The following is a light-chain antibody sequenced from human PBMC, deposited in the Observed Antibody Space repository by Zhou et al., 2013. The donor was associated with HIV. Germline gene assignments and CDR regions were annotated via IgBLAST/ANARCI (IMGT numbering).Light chain of an antibody. CDR3: QXLNSYPGT. V-gene: IGKV1-9*01. Sequence: IQLTQSPSFLSASVGDRVTVTCRASQGISSYLAWYQQKPGKAPKLLIYAASTLQSGVPSRFSGSGSGTEFTLTISSLQPEDFATYYCQXLNSYPGTFGRRDQGGHQT. CDR2: AAS. J-gene: IGKJ4*01. CDR1: QGISSY.